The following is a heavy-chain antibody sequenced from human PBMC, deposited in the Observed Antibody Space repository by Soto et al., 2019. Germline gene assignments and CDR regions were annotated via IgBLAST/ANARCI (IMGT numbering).Heavy chain of an antibody. D-gene: IGHD6-19*01. CDR3: AREISSLGSGWYSGFDY. J-gene: IGHJ4*02. V-gene: IGHV3-33*01. Sequence: QVQLVESGGGVVQPGRSLRLSCAASGFTFSSYGMHWVRQAPGKGLEWVAVIWYDGSNKYYADSVKGRFTISGDNSKNTLYLQMNSLRAEDTAVYYCAREISSLGSGWYSGFDYWGQGTLVTVSS. CDR2: IWYDGSNK. CDR1: GFTFSSYG.